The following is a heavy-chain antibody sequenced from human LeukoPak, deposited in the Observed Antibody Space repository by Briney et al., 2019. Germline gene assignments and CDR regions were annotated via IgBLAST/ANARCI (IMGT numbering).Heavy chain of an antibody. Sequence: ASVKVSCKTSGYTFTNYGIIWVRQAPGQGLEWMGWISAYTGNTNYAQNFQGRVTMTTDTSTSTAYMELRSLGSDDTAVYYCARSGVGYFYDNSGYYPLDYWGQGTLVTVSS. CDR1: GYTFTNYG. D-gene: IGHD3-22*01. CDR3: ARSGVGYFYDNSGYYPLDY. V-gene: IGHV1-18*01. J-gene: IGHJ4*02. CDR2: ISAYTGNT.